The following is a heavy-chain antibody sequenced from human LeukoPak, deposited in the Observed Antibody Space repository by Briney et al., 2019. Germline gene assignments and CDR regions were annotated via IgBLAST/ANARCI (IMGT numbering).Heavy chain of an antibody. CDR2: ISGSSRDI. Sequence: GGSLRLSCAASGFTFSSFAMHWVCQAPGKGLEWVSSISGSSRDIYYADSVKGRFTISRDNAKNSLYLQMNSLRAEDTAVYYCARAVRLRSPLSRRSDAFDIWGQGTMVTVSS. CDR1: GFTFSSFA. V-gene: IGHV3-21*01. CDR3: ARAVRLRSPLSRRSDAFDI. D-gene: IGHD3-3*01. J-gene: IGHJ3*02.